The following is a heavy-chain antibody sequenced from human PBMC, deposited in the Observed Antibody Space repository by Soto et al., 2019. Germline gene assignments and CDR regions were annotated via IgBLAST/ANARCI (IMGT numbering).Heavy chain of an antibody. J-gene: IGHJ5*02. V-gene: IGHV4-39*01. CDR3: ARRERAAGTDWWFDP. D-gene: IGHD6-13*01. CDR2: IYYSWST. CDR1: GGSISSSSFH. Sequence: QLQLQESGPGLVKPSETLSLTCTVSGGSISSSSFHWGWIRQPPGKGLEWIGSIYYSWSTYYSPSLKSRGTISVDTSKNQFSLKLSSVTAADTAVYYCARRERAAGTDWWFDPWGQGTLVTVSS.